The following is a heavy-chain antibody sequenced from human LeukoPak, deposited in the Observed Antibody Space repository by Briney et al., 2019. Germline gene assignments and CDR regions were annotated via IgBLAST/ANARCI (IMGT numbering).Heavy chain of an antibody. CDR3: ARDGSDISEQWPLFDY. J-gene: IGHJ4*02. CDR1: GFTFSSYS. D-gene: IGHD6-19*01. V-gene: IGHV3-48*01. Sequence: PGGSLRLSCAASGFTFSSYSMNWVRRAPGKGLEWVSYISSSSSTIYYADSVKGRFTISRDNAKNSLYLQMNSLRAEDTAVYYCARDGSDISEQWPLFDYWGQGILVTVSS. CDR2: ISSSSSTI.